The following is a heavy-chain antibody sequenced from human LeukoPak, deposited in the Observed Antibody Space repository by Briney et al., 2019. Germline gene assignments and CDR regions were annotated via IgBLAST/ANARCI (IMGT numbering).Heavy chain of an antibody. J-gene: IGHJ3*02. V-gene: IGHV4-31*03. D-gene: IGHD2-2*01. Sequence: SETLSLTCTVSGGSINNGGYYWSWIRQHPGKGLEWIGYIYYSGSSYYNPSLRSRVTISVDTSKNHFSLKLSSVTAADTAVYYCARRAYDQAFDIWGQGTMVTVSS. CDR2: IYYSGSS. CDR3: ARRAYDQAFDI. CDR1: GGSINNGGYY.